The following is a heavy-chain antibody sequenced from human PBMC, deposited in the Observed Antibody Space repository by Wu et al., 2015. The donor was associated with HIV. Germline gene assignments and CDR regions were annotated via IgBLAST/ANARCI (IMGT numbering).Heavy chain of an antibody. V-gene: IGHV1-18*01. CDR1: AYTFTDYG. CDR3: ARAMNSGFYFAFDV. D-gene: IGHD6-19*01. CDR2: ISTYNGKT. Sequence: QVQLVQSGAEVKKPGASVKVSCKASAYTFTDYGISWVRQAPGQGLEWMGWISTYNGKTNYGQKLQGRVTMTTDTSTSTAYMDLRSLRSDDTAVYYCARAMNSGFYFAFDVWGLGTMVTVSS. J-gene: IGHJ3*01.